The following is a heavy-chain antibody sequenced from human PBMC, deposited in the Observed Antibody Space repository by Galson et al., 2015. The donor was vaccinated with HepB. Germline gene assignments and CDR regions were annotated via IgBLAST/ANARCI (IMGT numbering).Heavy chain of an antibody. V-gene: IGHV3-23*01. Sequence: SLRLSCAASGFTFSSYAIMWVRQAPGKGLEWVSGMSDNGDNTFYADSVKGRFTISRDISKNTVYLQMNSLRVEDTAVYYCATRSGASGWYSYSQNWGQGTLVTVSS. CDR1: GFTFSSYA. CDR2: MSDNGDNT. D-gene: IGHD6-19*01. CDR3: ATRSGASGWYSYSQN. J-gene: IGHJ1*01.